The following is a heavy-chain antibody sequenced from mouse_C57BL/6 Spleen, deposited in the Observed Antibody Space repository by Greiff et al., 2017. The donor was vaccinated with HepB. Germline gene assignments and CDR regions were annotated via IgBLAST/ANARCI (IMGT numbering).Heavy chain of an antibody. D-gene: IGHD4-1*01. V-gene: IGHV5-17*01. CDR1: GFTFSDYG. Sequence: EVKLVESGGGLVKPGGSLKLSCAASGFTFSDYGMHWVRQAPEKGLEWVAYISSGSSTIYYADTVTGRFTISRDNAKNTLFLQMTSLRSEDTAMYYCARAELAYWYFDVWGTGTTVTVSS. J-gene: IGHJ1*03. CDR3: ARAELAYWYFDV. CDR2: ISSGSSTI.